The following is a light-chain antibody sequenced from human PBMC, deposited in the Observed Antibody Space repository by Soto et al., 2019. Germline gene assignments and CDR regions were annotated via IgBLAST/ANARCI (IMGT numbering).Light chain of an antibody. CDR1: QSIISW. V-gene: IGKV1-5*01. CDR2: EAS. CDR3: KQGPTSPIT. Sequence: RLSIPCLVSQSIISWLAWYQQKPGKSPKRLIYEASSLERGVPSRFSGTGSGTEFTLKIDRLQPDDVATYYCKQGPTSPITFGQGTRLEIK. J-gene: IGKJ5*01.